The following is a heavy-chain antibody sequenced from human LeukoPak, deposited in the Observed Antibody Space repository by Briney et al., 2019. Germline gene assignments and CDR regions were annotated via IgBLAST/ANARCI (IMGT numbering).Heavy chain of an antibody. CDR2: IYYSGST. CDR1: GDSVSSDNYY. CDR3: ARVLVEATTLIDY. J-gene: IGHJ4*02. Sequence: SETLSLTCTVSGDSVSSDNYYWTWIRQPPGKGLEWIGYIYYSGSTVYSPSLKSRITISVDTSKNQFSLKLSSVTAADTAVYYCARVLVEATTLIDYWGQGTLVTVSS. V-gene: IGHV4-61*01. D-gene: IGHD5-12*01.